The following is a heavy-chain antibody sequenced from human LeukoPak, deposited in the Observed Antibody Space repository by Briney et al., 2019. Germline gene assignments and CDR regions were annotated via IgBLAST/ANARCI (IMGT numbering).Heavy chain of an antibody. V-gene: IGHV3-74*01. CDR3: ARGVAVAAFDY. D-gene: IGHD6-19*01. Sequence: QPGGSLRLSCAASGFTFSSYWMHWVRQAPGGGLVWVSRIYSDGITTTYADSVKGRFTVSRDNAKNTLYLQMNSLRAEDTAVYYCARGVAVAAFDYWGQGTLVTVSS. J-gene: IGHJ4*02. CDR1: GFTFSSYW. CDR2: IYSDGITT.